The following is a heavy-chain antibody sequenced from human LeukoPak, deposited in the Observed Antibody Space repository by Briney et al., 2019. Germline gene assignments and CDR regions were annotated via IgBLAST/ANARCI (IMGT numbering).Heavy chain of an antibody. CDR1: GYTFTNYG. J-gene: IGHJ4*02. V-gene: IGHV1-2*02. CDR3: ARDGSGEGPDY. Sequence: ASVKVSCKASGYTFTNYGISWVRQAPGQGLEWMGWINPNSGGTNYAQKFQGRVTMTRDTSISTAYMELSRLRSDDTAVYYCARDGSGEGPDYWGQGTLVTVSS. CDR2: INPNSGGT. D-gene: IGHD3-10*01.